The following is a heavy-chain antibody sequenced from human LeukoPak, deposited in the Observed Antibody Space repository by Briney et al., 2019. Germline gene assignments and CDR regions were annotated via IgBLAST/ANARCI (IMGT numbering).Heavy chain of an antibody. D-gene: IGHD1-7*01. CDR1: ADSISSYY. V-gene: IGHV4-59*01. CDR2: IYYSGRT. J-gene: IGHJ6*02. CDR3: VRDRTNYGNHYGMDV. Sequence: SETLSLTCTVSADSISSYYWSWIRQPPGKGLEWIGYIYYSGRTNYNPSLKSRVTISVDTSKNQFSLKVSPGPAAVTPLYYCVRDRTNYGNHYGMDVWGQGTTVTVSS.